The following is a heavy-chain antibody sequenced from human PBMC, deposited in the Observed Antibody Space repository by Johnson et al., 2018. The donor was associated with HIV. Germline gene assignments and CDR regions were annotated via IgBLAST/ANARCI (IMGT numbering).Heavy chain of an antibody. Sequence: QVQLVESGGGVVQPGRSLRLSCAASGFTFSSYGMQWVRQAPGKGLEWVAVIWYDGSDKDYADSVKGRFTISSDNSKNTLYLQMNSLRAEDTAVYDCAQDYKNYYDSSGYETGTFDIWGQGTMVTVSS. CDR2: IWYDGSDK. V-gene: IGHV3-33*06. CDR3: AQDYKNYYDSSGYETGTFDI. J-gene: IGHJ3*02. D-gene: IGHD3-22*01. CDR1: GFTFSSYG.